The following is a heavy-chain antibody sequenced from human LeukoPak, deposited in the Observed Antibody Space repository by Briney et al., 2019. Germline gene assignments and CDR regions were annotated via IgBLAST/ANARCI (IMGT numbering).Heavy chain of an antibody. D-gene: IGHD3-16*01. CDR2: IYPGDSDT. CDR1: GYSFTTHW. Sequence: PGESLKFSCKGSGYSFTTHWIAWVRQIPGEGLEWMGIIYPGDSDTTYRPSFQGQVTLSADTSISTTYLQWTSLKASDTAMYYCARPPFAPGGRDGFDSWGQGTMVTVSS. J-gene: IGHJ3*02. CDR3: ARPPFAPGGRDGFDS. V-gene: IGHV5-51*01.